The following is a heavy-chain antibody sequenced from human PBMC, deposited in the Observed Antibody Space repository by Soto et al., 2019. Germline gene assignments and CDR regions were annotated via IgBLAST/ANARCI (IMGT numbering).Heavy chain of an antibody. V-gene: IGHV4-31*03. D-gene: IGHD2-15*01. J-gene: IGHJ4*01. CDR3: AREVDRTSFDY. CDR2: IYYSGST. Sequence: SETLSLTCTVSGGSISSGGYYWSWIRQHPGKGLEWIGYIYYSGSTYYNPSLKSRVTISVDTSKNQFSLKLSSVTAADTAVYYCAREVDRTSFDYWGQGTLVTVSS. CDR1: GGSISSGGYY.